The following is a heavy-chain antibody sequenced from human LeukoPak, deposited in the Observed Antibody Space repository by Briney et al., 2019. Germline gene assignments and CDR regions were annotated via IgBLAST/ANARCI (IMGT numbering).Heavy chain of an antibody. CDR1: GFTFSSYA. J-gene: IGHJ4*02. CDR2: IGGSGGST. CDR3: ASSLRWDLDY. Sequence: GGSLRLSCAASGFTFSSYAMSWVRQAPGKGLEWVSAIGGSGGSTYYADSVKGRFTISRDNSKNTLYLQMNSLRTEDTAVYYCASSLRWDLDYWGQGTLVTVSS. V-gene: IGHV3-23*01. D-gene: IGHD1-26*01.